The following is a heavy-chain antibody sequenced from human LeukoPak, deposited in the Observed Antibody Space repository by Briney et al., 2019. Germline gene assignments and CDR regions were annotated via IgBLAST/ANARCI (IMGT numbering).Heavy chain of an antibody. CDR1: GGSISSGGYY. CDR2: IYYSGST. D-gene: IGHD2-2*01. J-gene: IGHJ6*02. V-gene: IGHV4-31*03. Sequence: KPSETLSLTCTVSGGSISSGGYYWSWIRQHPGKGLEWIGYIYYSGSTYYNPSLKSRVTTSVDTSKNQFSLKLSSVTAADTAVYYCARDSCSTSCYRGYYYYGMDVWGQGTTVTVSS. CDR3: ARDSCSTSCYRGYYYYGMDV.